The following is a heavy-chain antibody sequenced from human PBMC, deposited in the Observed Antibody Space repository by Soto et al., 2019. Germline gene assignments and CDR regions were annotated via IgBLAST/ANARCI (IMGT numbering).Heavy chain of an antibody. D-gene: IGHD3-22*01. CDR2: ISGGGGSI. V-gene: IGHV3-23*01. CDR3: ARVLDSAYDY. Sequence: EVHLLESGGGLVQPGGSLRLSCAASGFTFSSYAMSWVRQAPGKGLEWVSAISGGGGSIYYADSVKGRFTISSDNSKNTLFLQMNSLRAEDTAVYYCARVLDSAYDYWGQGTLVTVSS. CDR1: GFTFSSYA. J-gene: IGHJ4*02.